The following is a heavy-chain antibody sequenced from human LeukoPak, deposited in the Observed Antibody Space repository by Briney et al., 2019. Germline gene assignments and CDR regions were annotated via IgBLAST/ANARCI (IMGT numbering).Heavy chain of an antibody. CDR2: ISWNSGSI. CDR1: GFTFDDYA. J-gene: IGHJ4*02. CDR3: AKDYYGSGSYRSLDY. V-gene: IGHV3-9*01. D-gene: IGHD3-10*01. Sequence: GGSLRLSCAASGFTFDDYAMHWVRQAPGKGLEWVSGISWNSGSIGYADSVKGRFTISRDNAKNSLYLQMNSLRAEDTALYYCAKDYYGSGSYRSLDYWGQGTLVTVSS.